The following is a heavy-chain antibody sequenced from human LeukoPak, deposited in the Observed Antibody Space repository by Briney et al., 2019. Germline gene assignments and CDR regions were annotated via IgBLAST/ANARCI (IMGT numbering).Heavy chain of an antibody. CDR2: IYYSGST. V-gene: IGHV4-59*01. Sequence: PSETLSLTCTVSGGSISSYYWSWIRQPPGKGLEWIGYIYYSGSTNYNPSLKSRVTISVDTSKNQFSLKLSSVTAADTAVYYCARGLGRVGGRFDPWGQGTLVTVSS. J-gene: IGHJ5*02. CDR1: GGSISSYY. CDR3: ARGLGRVGGRFDP.